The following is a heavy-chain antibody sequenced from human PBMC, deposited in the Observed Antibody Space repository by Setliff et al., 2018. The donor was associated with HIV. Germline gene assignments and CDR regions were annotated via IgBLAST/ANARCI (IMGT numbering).Heavy chain of an antibody. J-gene: IGHJ4*02. CDR1: GGSISSYY. D-gene: IGHD3-10*01. CDR3: ARGGGITWRSYSFDY. V-gene: IGHV4-34*01. Sequence: SETLSLTCTVSGGSISSYYWTWIRQSPEKGLEWIGEIHHSGRTKCSPSLESRVTMSVDTSKNQFSLELNSVTAADTAVYYCARGGGITWRSYSFDYWGQGTQVTVSS. CDR2: IHHSGRT.